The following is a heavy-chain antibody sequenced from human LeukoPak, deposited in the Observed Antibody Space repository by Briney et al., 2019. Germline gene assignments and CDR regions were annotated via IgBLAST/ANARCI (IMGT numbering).Heavy chain of an antibody. CDR1: GFTFSSYA. CDR3: AKRLDVRYYYDSSGYYGSIDY. D-gene: IGHD3-22*01. Sequence: KPGGSLRLSCAASGFTFSSYAMSWVRQAPGKGLEWVSAISGSGGSTYYADSVKGRFTISRDNSKNTLYLQMNSLRAEDTAVYYCAKRLDVRYYYDSSGYYGSIDYWGQGTLVTVSS. J-gene: IGHJ4*02. CDR2: ISGSGGST. V-gene: IGHV3-23*01.